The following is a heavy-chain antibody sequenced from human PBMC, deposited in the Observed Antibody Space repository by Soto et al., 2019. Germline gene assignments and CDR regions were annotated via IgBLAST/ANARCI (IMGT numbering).Heavy chain of an antibody. Sequence: LLESGGGLAQPGGSLRLSCAASGLPFSSYAMNWVRQAQGKGLEWVSATSGSGGNTYNDDSVKGRFTISRDNSKNTLSLQTDSRGAVDTAVYYCAKGYTSAHYQTYYVYSIAFWGYATRVNVSS. CDR2: TSGSGGNT. J-gene: IGHJ6*04. CDR3: AKGYTSAHYQTYYVYSIAF. V-gene: IGHV3-23*01. CDR1: GLPFSSYA. D-gene: IGHD5-12*01.